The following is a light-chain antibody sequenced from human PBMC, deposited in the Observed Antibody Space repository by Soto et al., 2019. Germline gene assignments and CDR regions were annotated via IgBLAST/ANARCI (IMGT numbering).Light chain of an antibody. V-gene: IGKV3D-20*02. Sequence: IVLTQSPGTLSLSPGERVTLSCRASQSLSSGYLAWYQQKFGQAPRLLIYDASRRATGISERFSGSGSGTDFTLTISDVEPEDFAVYYCHQRQSWPRTFGQGTKVDIK. CDR1: QSLSSGY. CDR3: HQRQSWPRT. J-gene: IGKJ1*01. CDR2: DAS.